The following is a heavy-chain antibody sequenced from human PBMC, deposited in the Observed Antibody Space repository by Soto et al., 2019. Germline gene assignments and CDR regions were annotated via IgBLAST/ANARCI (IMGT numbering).Heavy chain of an antibody. CDR1: GFTFSSYG. J-gene: IGHJ4*02. Sequence: QVQLVESGGGVVQPGRSLRLSCTTSGFTFSSYGMHWVRQAPGKGLEWMAIIWFDGSKKYYADSVKGRFTIPRDNSKKTLYLHMHSLRVEDTAVYSCAREEGVVARAFDYWGQGTLVTVSS. V-gene: IGHV3-33*01. D-gene: IGHD2-15*01. CDR2: IWFDGSKK. CDR3: AREEGVVARAFDY.